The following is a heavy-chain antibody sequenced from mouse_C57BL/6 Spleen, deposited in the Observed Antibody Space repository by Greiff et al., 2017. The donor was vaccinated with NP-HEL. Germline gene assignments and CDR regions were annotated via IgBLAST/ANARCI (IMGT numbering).Heavy chain of an antibody. Sequence: QVQLQQPGAELVKPGASVKLSCKASGYTFTSYWMHWVKQRPGQGLEWIGMIHPNSGSTNYNEKFKSKATLTVDKSSSTAYMQLSSLTSEDSAVYYCATYDGYYDAYWGQGTLVTVSA. V-gene: IGHV1-64*01. CDR1: GYTFTSYW. J-gene: IGHJ3*01. CDR2: IHPNSGST. CDR3: ATYDGYYDAY. D-gene: IGHD2-3*01.